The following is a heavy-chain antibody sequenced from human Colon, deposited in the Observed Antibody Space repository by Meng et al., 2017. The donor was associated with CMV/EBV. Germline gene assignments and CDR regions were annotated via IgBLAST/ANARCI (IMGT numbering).Heavy chain of an antibody. CDR1: GFSLTTTGAG. D-gene: IGHD2-8*02. Sequence: ITLKESGPALVKPTQTLTLTCTFSGFSLTTTGAGVAWVRQPPGKAPELLALIHWDDDKRYSPSLKNRLNITKDTSKNQVVLSMTDLDPADTGTFYCARHSLTILTDWDQGALVTVSS. CDR2: IHWDDDK. V-gene: IGHV2-5*02. CDR3: ARHSLTILTD. J-gene: IGHJ4*02.